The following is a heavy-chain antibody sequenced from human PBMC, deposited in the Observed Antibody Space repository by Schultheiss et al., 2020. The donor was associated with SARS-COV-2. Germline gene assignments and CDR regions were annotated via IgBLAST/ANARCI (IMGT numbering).Heavy chain of an antibody. CDR1: GGSISSYY. CDR3: ARDLRDSYGAGY. J-gene: IGHJ4*02. Sequence: SETLSLTCTVSGGSISSYYWSWIRQPPGKGLEWIGYIYYSGSTNYNPSLKSRVTISVDRSKNLFSLKLSSVTAADTAVYYCARDLRDSYGAGYWGQGTLVTVSS. CDR2: IYYSGST. V-gene: IGHV4-59*12. D-gene: IGHD5-18*01.